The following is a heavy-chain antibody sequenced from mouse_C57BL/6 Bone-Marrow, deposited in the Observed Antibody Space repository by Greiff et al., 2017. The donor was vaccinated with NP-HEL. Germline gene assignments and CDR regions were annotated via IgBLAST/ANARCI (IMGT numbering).Heavy chain of an antibody. CDR1: GYSITSGYY. J-gene: IGHJ1*03. Sequence: EVKLMESGPGLVKPSQSLSLTCSVTGYSITSGYYWNWIRQFPANKLEWMGYISYDGSTNYNPSLKNRISITRDTSNNQFFLKLNSVTTEDTATYYCARGGTTVDGYFDVWGTGTTVTVSS. V-gene: IGHV3-6*01. CDR2: ISYDGST. CDR3: ARGGTTVDGYFDV. D-gene: IGHD1-1*01.